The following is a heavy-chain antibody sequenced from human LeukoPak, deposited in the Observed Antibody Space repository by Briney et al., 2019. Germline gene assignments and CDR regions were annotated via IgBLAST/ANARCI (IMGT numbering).Heavy chain of an antibody. V-gene: IGHV1-69*06. CDR3: ARGIEEVIVVVVAATPAGAFDI. CDR1: GGTFSSYA. J-gene: IGHJ3*02. CDR2: IIPIFGTA. D-gene: IGHD2-15*01. Sequence: GASVKVSCKASGGTFSSYAISWVRQAPGQGLEWMGGIIPIFGTANYAQKSQGRVTITADKSTSTAYMELSSLRSEDTAVYYCARGIEEVIVVVVAATPAGAFDIWGQGTMVTVSS.